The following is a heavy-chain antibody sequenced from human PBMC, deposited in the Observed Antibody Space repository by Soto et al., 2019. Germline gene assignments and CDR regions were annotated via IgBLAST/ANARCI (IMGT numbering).Heavy chain of an antibody. J-gene: IGHJ4*02. CDR3: ARGHDSSAYCFDY. CDR2: IYYSGST. D-gene: IGHD3-22*01. Sequence: QVQLQESGPGLVKPSQTLSLTCTVSGGSIRSGGYYWSWIRQHPGKGLEWIGYIYYSGSTYYNPSLKSRVTISVDTSKNQFSLKLNSVTAADTAVYYCARGHDSSAYCFDYWGQGTLVTVSS. CDR1: GGSIRSGGYY. V-gene: IGHV4-31*03.